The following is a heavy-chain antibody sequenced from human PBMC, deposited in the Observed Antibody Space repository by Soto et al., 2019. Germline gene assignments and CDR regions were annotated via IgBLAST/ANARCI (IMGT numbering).Heavy chain of an antibody. V-gene: IGHV3-74*01. CDR2: INSDGSST. CDR1: GFTFSSYW. D-gene: IGHD4-17*01. J-gene: IGHJ6*02. CDR3: ARHGSRLTTVRYYYYGMDV. Sequence: EVQLVESGGGLVQPGGSLRLSCAASGFTFSSYWMHWVRQAPGKGLVWVSRINSDGSSTRYADSVKGRFTISRDNAKNTLYLKMNSLRAEDTAVYYCARHGSRLTTVRYYYYGMDVWGQGTTVTVSS.